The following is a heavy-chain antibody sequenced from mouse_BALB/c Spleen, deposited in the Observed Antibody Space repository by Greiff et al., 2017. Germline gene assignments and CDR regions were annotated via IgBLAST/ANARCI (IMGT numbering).Heavy chain of an antibody. Sequence: EVQLVESGPGLVKPSQSLSLTCTVTGYSITSDYAWNWIRQFPGNKLEWMGYISYSGSTSYNPSLKSRISITRDTSKNQFFLQLNSVTTEDTATYYCARSNYDYAMDYWGQGTSVTVSS. J-gene: IGHJ4*01. CDR1: GYSITSDYA. D-gene: IGHD2-5*01. CDR3: ARSNYDYAMDY. CDR2: ISYSGST. V-gene: IGHV3-2*02.